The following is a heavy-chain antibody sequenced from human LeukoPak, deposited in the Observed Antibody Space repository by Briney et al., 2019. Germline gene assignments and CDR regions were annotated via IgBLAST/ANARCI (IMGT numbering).Heavy chain of an antibody. D-gene: IGHD6-13*01. Sequence: ASETLSLTCTVSGGSISSYYWSWIRQSPGKGLKWIGYIYYSGSTNYNPSLKSRVTVSVDTSKNQFSLKLNSVTAADTAVYYCARGLSSSWYGDFDYWGQGTLVTVSS. CDR2: IYYSGST. CDR3: ARGLSSSWYGDFDY. V-gene: IGHV4-59*01. J-gene: IGHJ4*02. CDR1: GGSISSYY.